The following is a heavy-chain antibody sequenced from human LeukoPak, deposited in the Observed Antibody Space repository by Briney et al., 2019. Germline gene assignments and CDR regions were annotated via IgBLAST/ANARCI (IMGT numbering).Heavy chain of an antibody. CDR1: GFTFSSHA. D-gene: IGHD2-2*01. CDR3: ARDRSTKYSCDY. V-gene: IGHV3-30-3*01. CDR2: ISYDGSIK. J-gene: IGHJ4*02. Sequence: GGSLRLSCAASGFTFSSHAMYWVRQAPGKGLEWVAFISYDGSIKYYADSVKGRFTISRDNSKNTQYLQMSSLRTEDTAVYYCARDRSTKYSCDYWGQGTLVSVSS.